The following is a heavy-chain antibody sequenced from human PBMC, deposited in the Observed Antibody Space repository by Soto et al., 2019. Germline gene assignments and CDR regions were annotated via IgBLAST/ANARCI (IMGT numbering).Heavy chain of an antibody. V-gene: IGHV1-18*01. J-gene: IGHJ6*02. CDR1: GYTFTSYG. Sequence: QVPLVQSGAEVKKPGASVKVSCKASGYTFTSYGISWVRQAPGQGLEWMGWISAYNGNTNYAQKLQGRVTMTTDTSTSTAYMELRSLRSDDTAVYYCARGDYDFWSDTRYYYGMDVWGQGTTVTVSS. CDR3: ARGDYDFWSDTRYYYGMDV. D-gene: IGHD3-3*01. CDR2: ISAYNGNT.